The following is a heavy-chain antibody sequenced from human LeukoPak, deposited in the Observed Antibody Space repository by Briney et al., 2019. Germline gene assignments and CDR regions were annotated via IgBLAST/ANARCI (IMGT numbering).Heavy chain of an antibody. CDR3: ARDHYYDSSGYTFGY. CDR2: IYSSGST. J-gene: IGHJ4*02. CDR1: GGSISNYY. D-gene: IGHD3-22*01. Sequence: SETLSLTCTVSGGSISNYYWSWIRQPPGKGLEWIGYIYSSGSTKYNPSLKGRVTISVDTSKNQFSLKLSTVTAADTAVYYCARDHYYDSSGYTFGYWGQGTLVTVPS. V-gene: IGHV4-59*01.